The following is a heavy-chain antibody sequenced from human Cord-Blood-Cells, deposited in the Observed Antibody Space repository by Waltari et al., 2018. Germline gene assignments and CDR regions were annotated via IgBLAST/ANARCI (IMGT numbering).Heavy chain of an antibody. D-gene: IGHD6-13*01. CDR3: ARPGRAAGTDFDY. CDR2: IYYRGDT. J-gene: IGHJ4*02. Sequence: QLQLQESGPGLVKPSETLSLTCTVSGGSISSSSYYWGWIRQPPGKGLEWIGSIYYRGDTYYNPSLKSRVTISVDTSKNQFSLKLSSVTAADTAVYYCARPGRAAGTDFDYWGQGTLVTVSS. CDR1: GGSISSSSYY. V-gene: IGHV4-39*07.